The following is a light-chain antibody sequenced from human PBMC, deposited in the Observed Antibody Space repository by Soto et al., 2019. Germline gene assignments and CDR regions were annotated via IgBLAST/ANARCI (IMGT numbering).Light chain of an antibody. J-gene: IGKJ1*01. CDR3: QQSYSTPWT. V-gene: IGKV1-39*01. CDR2: AAS. Sequence: DIQMTQSPSYLSASVGDRVTITCRTSHSFSIYLNWYQQKPGKAPKLLIYAASSLGSGVPSRFSGSASGTDFNLIISSLQPEDIATYYCQQSYSTPWTFGQGTKVEIK. CDR1: HSFSIY.